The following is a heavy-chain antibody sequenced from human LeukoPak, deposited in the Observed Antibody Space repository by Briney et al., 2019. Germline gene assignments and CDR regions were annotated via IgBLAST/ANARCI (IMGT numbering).Heavy chain of an antibody. J-gene: IGHJ4*02. CDR1: GFTFSSYS. CDR3: AKGGKLLAAFDY. CDR2: ISSCSSTI. D-gene: IGHD1-26*01. V-gene: IGHV3-48*01. Sequence: AGSLRLSCAASGFTFSSYSMNWVRQAPGKGLEWVSYISSCSSTIYYADSVKGRFTISRDNAKNSLYMQMNGLRAEDTAVYYCAKGGKLLAAFDYWGQGTLVTVSS.